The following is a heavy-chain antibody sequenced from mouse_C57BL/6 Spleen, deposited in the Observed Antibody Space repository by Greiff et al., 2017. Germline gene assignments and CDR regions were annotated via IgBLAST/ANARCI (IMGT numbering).Heavy chain of an antibody. CDR2: ISSGGSYT. CDR1: GFTFSSYG. D-gene: IGHD2-4*01. CDR3: ARQRIRPDYDIGNYFDY. Sequence: EVKLMESGGDLVKPGGSLKLSCAASGFTFSSYGMSWVRQTPDKRLEWVATISSGGSYTYYPDSVKGRFTISRDNAKNTLYLQMSSLKSEDTAMYYCARQRIRPDYDIGNYFDYWGQGTTLTVSS. V-gene: IGHV5-6*01. J-gene: IGHJ2*01.